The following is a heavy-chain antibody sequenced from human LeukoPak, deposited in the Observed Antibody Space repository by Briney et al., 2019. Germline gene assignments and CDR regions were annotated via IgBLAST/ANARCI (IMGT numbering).Heavy chain of an antibody. CDR1: EFSVGSNY. D-gene: IGHD6-13*01. CDR2: IYSGGST. CDR3: AKDQIAADASLDY. J-gene: IGHJ4*02. V-gene: IGHV3-66*02. Sequence: HPGGSLRLSCAASEFSVGSNYMTWVRQAPGEGLEWVSLIYSGGSTYYADSVKGRFTISRDNSKNTLYLQMNSLRAEDTAVYYCAKDQIAADASLDYWGQGTLVTVSS.